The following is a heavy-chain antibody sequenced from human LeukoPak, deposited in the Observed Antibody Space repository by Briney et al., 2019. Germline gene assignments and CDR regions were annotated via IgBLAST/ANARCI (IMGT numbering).Heavy chain of an antibody. D-gene: IGHD3-10*01. Sequence: ASVKVSCKASGYTFTGYYLHWVRQAPSKELEWMGWINPDSGDTNYLQKFQGRVTMTRDTSISTAYMELSRLRSDDTAVYYCTRDLLGGSGTFDPWGQGTLVTVFS. CDR1: GYTFTGYY. CDR3: TRDLLGGSGTFDP. V-gene: IGHV1-2*02. J-gene: IGHJ5*02. CDR2: INPDSGDT.